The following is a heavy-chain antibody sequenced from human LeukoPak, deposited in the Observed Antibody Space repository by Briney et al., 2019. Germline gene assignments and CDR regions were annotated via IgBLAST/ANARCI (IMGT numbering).Heavy chain of an antibody. J-gene: IGHJ4*02. CDR2: ISYDGSNK. Sequence: PGGSLRLSCAASGFTFSSYAMHWVRQAPGKGLEWVAVISYDGSNKYYADSVKGRFTISRDNSKNTLYLQMNSLRAEDTAVYYCARDAYYYGSGSYRPPDYWGQGTLVTVSS. V-gene: IGHV3-30-3*01. CDR1: GFTFSSYA. D-gene: IGHD3-10*01. CDR3: ARDAYYYGSGSYRPPDY.